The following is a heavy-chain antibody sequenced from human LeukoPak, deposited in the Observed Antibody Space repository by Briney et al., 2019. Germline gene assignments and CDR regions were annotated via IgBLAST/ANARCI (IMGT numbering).Heavy chain of an antibody. Sequence: PGGSLGLSCAASGFTFGSYAMYWVRQAPGKGLEWVSGIFGSGGSAHYADSVKGRFTISRDNSKNTVYLQMDSLRAEDTATYYCAKTTTGYSSGRYPAWPIDYWGQGTLVTVSS. CDR3: AKTTTGYSSGRYPAWPIDY. CDR1: GFTFGSYA. CDR2: IFGSGGSA. J-gene: IGHJ4*02. V-gene: IGHV3-23*01. D-gene: IGHD2-15*01.